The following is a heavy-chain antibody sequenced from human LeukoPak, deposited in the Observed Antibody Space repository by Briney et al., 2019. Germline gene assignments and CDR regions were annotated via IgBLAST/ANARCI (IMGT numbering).Heavy chain of an antibody. D-gene: IGHD3-10*01. V-gene: IGHV1-2*02. CDR3: ARERVGELFHFDY. Sequence: GASVKVSCKASGYTFTGYYMHWVRQAPGQGLEWMGWINPNSGGTNYAQKFQGRVTMTRDTSISTAYMELSRLRSDDTAVYYCARERVGELFHFDYWGQGTLVTVSS. CDR1: GYTFTGYY. J-gene: IGHJ4*02. CDR2: INPNSGGT.